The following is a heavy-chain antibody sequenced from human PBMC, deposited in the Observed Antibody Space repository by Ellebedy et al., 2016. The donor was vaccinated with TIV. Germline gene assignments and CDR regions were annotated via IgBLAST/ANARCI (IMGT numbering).Heavy chain of an antibody. CDR2: TYNGGVT. J-gene: IGHJ4*02. Sequence: PGGSLRLSCAASGLTVGSKYMSWVRQTPGKGLECVSRTYNGGVTDYSDSVKGRFTISRDDSKNTLYLQVNSLRAEDAAVYYCTKVPVGFCSTGPCSYFGYWGQGTLVTVSS. CDR1: GLTVGSKY. CDR3: TKVPVGFCSTGPCSYFGY. V-gene: IGHV3-66*02. D-gene: IGHD2-8*02.